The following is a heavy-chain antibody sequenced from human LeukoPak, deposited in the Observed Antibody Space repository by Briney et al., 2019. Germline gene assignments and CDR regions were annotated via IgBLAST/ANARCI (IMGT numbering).Heavy chain of an antibody. CDR1: GGSISSYY. J-gene: IGHJ3*01. D-gene: IGHD3-10*01. CDR3: AIERMVRGVYDAFYL. V-gene: IGHV4-59*12. Sequence: SETLSLTCTVSGGSISSYYWSWIRQPAGKGLEWIGYISYSGGTNYKPSLKTRVTISMDTSENQFSLKLTSVTAADTAVYYCAIERMVRGVYDAFYLWGQGTVFTVSS. CDR2: ISYSGGT.